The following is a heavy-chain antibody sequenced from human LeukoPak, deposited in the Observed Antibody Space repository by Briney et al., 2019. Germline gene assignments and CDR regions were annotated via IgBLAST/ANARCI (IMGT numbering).Heavy chain of an antibody. CDR2: ISGSGDTA. J-gene: IGHJ6*02. V-gene: IGHV3-23*01. D-gene: IGHD6-19*01. CDR1: GFTFNNYA. Sequence: PGGSLRLSCAASGFTFNNYAMNWVRQAPGKGLEWVSSISGSGDTAYYADSVKGRFTISRDNFKNTLHLQMNYLRAADTAIYYCAKAISSAFYYYGMDVWGQGTTVSVSS. CDR3: AKAISSAFYYYGMDV.